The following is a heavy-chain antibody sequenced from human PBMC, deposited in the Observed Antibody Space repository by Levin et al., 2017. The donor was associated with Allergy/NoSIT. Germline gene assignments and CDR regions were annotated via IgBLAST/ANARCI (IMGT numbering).Heavy chain of an antibody. J-gene: IGHJ4*02. CDR1: GGSISSSSYY. CDR2: IYYSGST. Sequence: PSETLSLTCTVSGGSISSSSYYWGWIRQPPGKGLEWIGSIYYSGSTYYNSSLKSRVTRSVDTSKNQFSLKLSSVTAADTAVYDCARHSTGAGSYEFDYWGQGTLVTVSS. CDR3: ARHSTGAGSYEFDY. D-gene: IGHD3-10*01. V-gene: IGHV4-39*01.